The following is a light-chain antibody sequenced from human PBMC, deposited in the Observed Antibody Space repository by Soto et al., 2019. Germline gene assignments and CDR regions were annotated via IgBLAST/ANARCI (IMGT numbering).Light chain of an antibody. CDR1: QSVLYSSNNKNY. V-gene: IGKV4-1*01. J-gene: IGKJ5*01. CDR2: WAS. Sequence: DIVMTQSPDSLAVSLGEKATINCKSSQSVLYSSNNKNYLAWYQQKPGQSPKLLIYWASTRESGVPDRFSGSGSGTDFTLTISSLQAEDVAVYYCQQYYNTPITFGQGTRLDIK. CDR3: QQYYNTPIT.